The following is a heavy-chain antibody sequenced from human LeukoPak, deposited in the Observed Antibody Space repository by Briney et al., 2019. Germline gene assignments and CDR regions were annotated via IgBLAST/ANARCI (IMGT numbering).Heavy chain of an antibody. D-gene: IGHD2-8*01. CDR1: GYILTNYA. CDR3: ARAVSENAFDI. CDR2: INTNTGNP. V-gene: IGHV7-4-1*02. J-gene: IGHJ3*02. Sequence: ASVKVSCKASGYILTNYAMNWVRQAPGQGLEWMGWINTNTGNPTYAQGFTGRFVFSLDTSVSTAYLQISSLKAEDTAVYYCARAVSENAFDIWGQGTMVTVSS.